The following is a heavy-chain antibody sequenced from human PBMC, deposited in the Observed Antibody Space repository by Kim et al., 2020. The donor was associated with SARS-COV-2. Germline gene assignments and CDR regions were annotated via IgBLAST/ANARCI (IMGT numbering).Heavy chain of an antibody. CDR3: ANSGLSSSGRRRGPSPG. D-gene: IGHD6-6*01. V-gene: IGHV3-23*01. J-gene: IGHJ4*02. Sequence: VKGRFTISIDNSKNTLYLQMNSLRAEDTAVYYCANSGLSSSGRRRGPSPGWGQGTLVTVSS.